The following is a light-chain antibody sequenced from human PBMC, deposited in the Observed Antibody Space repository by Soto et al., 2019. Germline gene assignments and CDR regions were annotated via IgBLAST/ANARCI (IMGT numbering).Light chain of an antibody. V-gene: IGKV2-28*01. CDR3: MQALQSLT. Sequence: DIVMRQSPLSRPVTPGEPASISCRSNQCLLHNNGYNYLDCYMQKPGXAPXVLIYLGSNRASGVPDRLSGSGSGTDFTLKISRVEAADVGVDYCMQALQSLTFLQGTRLEIK. CDR1: QCLLHNNGYNY. J-gene: IGKJ5*01. CDR2: LGS.